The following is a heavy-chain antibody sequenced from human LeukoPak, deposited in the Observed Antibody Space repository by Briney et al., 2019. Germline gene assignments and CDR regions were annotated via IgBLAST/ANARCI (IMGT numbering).Heavy chain of an antibody. J-gene: IGHJ4*02. CDR1: GFTFSSYA. CDR2: ISYDGSNK. Sequence: GRSLRLSCAASGFTFSSYAMHWVRQAPGKGLEWVAVISYDGSNKYYADSVKGRFTISRDNSKNTLYLQMNSLRAEDTAVYYCARTKDYGDVDYWGQGTLVTVSS. D-gene: IGHD4-17*01. CDR3: ARTKDYGDVDY. V-gene: IGHV3-30-3*01.